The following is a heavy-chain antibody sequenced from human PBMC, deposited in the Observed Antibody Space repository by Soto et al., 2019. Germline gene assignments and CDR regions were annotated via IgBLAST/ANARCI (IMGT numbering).Heavy chain of an antibody. J-gene: IGHJ4*02. CDR1: GFTFTRYS. Sequence: PRLSCAASGFTFTRYSMNWVRQAPGKGLEWVSSISSTTNYIYYGDSMKGRFTISRDNDKNSLYLEMNSLRAEDTAVYYCARESEDLTSNLDYWGQGTLVTVSS. CDR3: ARESEDLTSNLDY. V-gene: IGHV3-21*06. CDR2: ISSTTNYI.